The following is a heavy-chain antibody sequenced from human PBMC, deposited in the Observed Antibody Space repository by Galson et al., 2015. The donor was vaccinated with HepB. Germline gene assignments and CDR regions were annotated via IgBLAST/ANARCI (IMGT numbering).Heavy chain of an antibody. D-gene: IGHD3-16*02. CDR3: TTGEIYYDYTWGSFRPPDY. J-gene: IGHJ4*02. CDR1: GFTFNNAW. V-gene: IGHV3-15*01. CDR2: IKTKADGGTT. Sequence: SLRLSCAASGFTFNNAWMSWVRQAPGKGLEWVARIKTKADGGTTDYAAPVKGRFTISRDDSVYTVYLHMNSLKSEDTGVYYCTTGEIYYDYTWGSFRPPDYWGQGTLVTVSS.